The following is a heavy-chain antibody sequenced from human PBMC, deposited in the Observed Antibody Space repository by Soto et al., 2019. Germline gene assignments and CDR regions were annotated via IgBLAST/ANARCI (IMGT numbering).Heavy chain of an antibody. Sequence: QVQLQESGPGLVKPSETLSLTCTVSGGSISSYYWSWIRQPPGKGLEWIGYIYYSGSTNYNPSLKSRVTISVDTSKNQFSLKLSSVTAADTAVYYCARRWGRTFDYWGQGTVVIVSS. D-gene: IGHD1-26*01. J-gene: IGHJ4*02. V-gene: IGHV4-59*08. CDR3: ARRWGRTFDY. CDR1: GGSISSYY. CDR2: IYYSGST.